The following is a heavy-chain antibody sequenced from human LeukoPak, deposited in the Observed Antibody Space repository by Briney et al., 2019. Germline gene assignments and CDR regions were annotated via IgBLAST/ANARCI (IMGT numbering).Heavy chain of an antibody. J-gene: IGHJ4*02. D-gene: IGHD2-15*01. CDR2: INPSGGST. V-gene: IGHV1-46*01. Sequence: GASVKVSCKASGYTFTSYYMHWVRQAPGQGLEWMGIINPSGGSTSYAQKFQGRVTMTRDMSTSTVYMELSSLRSEDTAVYYCARGEGYCSGGSCYWDHGRGFDYWGQGTLVTVSS. CDR3: ARGEGYCSGGSCYWDHGRGFDY. CDR1: GYTFTSYY.